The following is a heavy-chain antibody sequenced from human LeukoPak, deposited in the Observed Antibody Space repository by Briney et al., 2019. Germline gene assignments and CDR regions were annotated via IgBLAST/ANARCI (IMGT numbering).Heavy chain of an antibody. Sequence: PSETLSLTCTVSGGSISSSSYYWGWIRQPPGKGLEWIGSIYYSGSTYYNPSLKSRVTISVDTSKNQFSLKLSSVTAADTAVYYCARQTPSYSSTRRGWFDPWGQGTLVTVSS. CDR2: IYYSGST. D-gene: IGHD6-13*01. J-gene: IGHJ5*02. V-gene: IGHV4-39*01. CDR3: ARQTPSYSSTRRGWFDP. CDR1: GGSISSSSYY.